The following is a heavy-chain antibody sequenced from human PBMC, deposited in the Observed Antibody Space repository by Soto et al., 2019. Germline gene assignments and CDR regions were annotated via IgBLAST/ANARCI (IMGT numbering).Heavy chain of an antibody. CDR3: VQRVWDRDANNFVLWY. CDR2: ITASGGST. CDR1: GFTFSSSA. D-gene: IGHD3-16*01. J-gene: IGHJ4*02. Sequence: GGSLRLSCAASGFTFSSSAMAWVRQAPGKGLEWVSAITASGGSTFYADPVKGRFIISRDNSKNTMYLHMSSLRGEDTAVYYGVQRVWDRDANNFVLWYCAEGALVTFSS. V-gene: IGHV3-23*01.